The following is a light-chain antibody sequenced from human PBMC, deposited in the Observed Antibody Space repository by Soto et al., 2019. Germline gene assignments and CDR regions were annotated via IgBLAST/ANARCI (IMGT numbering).Light chain of an antibody. J-gene: IGLJ7*01. CDR2: DVT. V-gene: IGLV2-14*01. CDR1: SSDVGGYDY. CDR3: SSYRSSGIPV. Sequence: QSALPQPDSVSGSPGQSITIFCTGTSSDVGGYDYVSWYQQHPGQAPKLLISDVTNRPSGVSNRFSGSKSGNTASLTISGLQAEDEADYYCSSYRSSGIPVFGGGTQLTVL.